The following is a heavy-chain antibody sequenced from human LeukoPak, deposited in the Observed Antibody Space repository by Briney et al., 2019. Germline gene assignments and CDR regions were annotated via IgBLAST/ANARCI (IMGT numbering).Heavy chain of an antibody. CDR2: IYSGGST. V-gene: IGHV3-66*01. CDR3: ASRGFLDPMDV. D-gene: IGHD3/OR15-3a*01. CDR1: GFTVSSNY. J-gene: IGHJ6*02. Sequence: SGGSLRLSCAASGFTVSSNYMSWVRQAPGKGLEWVSVIYSGGSTYYADSVKGRFTISRDNSKNTLYLQMNSLRAEDTAVYYCASRGFLDPMDVWGQGTTVTVSS.